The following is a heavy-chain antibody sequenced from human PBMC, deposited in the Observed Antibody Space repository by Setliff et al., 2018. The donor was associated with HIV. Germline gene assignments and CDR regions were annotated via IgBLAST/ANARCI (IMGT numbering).Heavy chain of an antibody. V-gene: IGHV1-2*02. CDR3: ARNPIQIKRWSPGETWFDT. D-gene: IGHD5-18*01. J-gene: IGHJ5*02. CDR2: IMPNSGAT. Sequence: ASVKVSCKASGFPLTDYYMHWVRQVPGQGLEWMGWIMPNSGATDYSQKFLGRLTMSRDTSLISRTRDRPITTVYMELTRLTSGDTAIYYCARNPIQIKRWSPGETWFDTWGQGTQVTVSS. CDR1: GFPLTDYY.